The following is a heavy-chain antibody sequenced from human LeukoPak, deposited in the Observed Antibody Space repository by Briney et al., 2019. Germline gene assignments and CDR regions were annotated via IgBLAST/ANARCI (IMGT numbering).Heavy chain of an antibody. V-gene: IGHV3-66*01. D-gene: IGHD3-16*01. CDR3: ARGSLIRD. CDR1: GFTVISDY. J-gene: IGHJ4*02. Sequence: PGGSLRLSCAASGFTVISDYMSWVRQAPGKGLEWVSVIYSGDTTYYADSVRGRFIISRDNSKSTLYLHMNDLRAEDTAVYYCARGSLIRDWGQGTLVTVPS. CDR2: IYSGDTT.